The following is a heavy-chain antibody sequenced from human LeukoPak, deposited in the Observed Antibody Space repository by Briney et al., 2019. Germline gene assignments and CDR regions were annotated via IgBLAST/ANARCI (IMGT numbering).Heavy chain of an antibody. CDR3: ARGPLGWSDY. CDR1: GFSVSNYN. Sequence: GGSLIPSCAASGFSVSNYNMNWVRQARGKGLEWVSFISETGTAIYYAESVKGRFTISRDIARNSVYLQMNSLRDEDTAMYYCARGPLGWSDYWGQGLLVTVSS. J-gene: IGHJ4*02. CDR2: ISETGTAI. V-gene: IGHV3-48*02. D-gene: IGHD1-26*01.